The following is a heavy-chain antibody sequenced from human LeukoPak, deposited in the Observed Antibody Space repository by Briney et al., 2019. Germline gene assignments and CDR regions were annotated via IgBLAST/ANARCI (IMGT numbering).Heavy chain of an antibody. CDR1: GYTLTGYY. D-gene: IGHD2-15*01. Sequence: ASVNVSCKPSGYTLTGYYMHWVRQAPGQGLEGMGWINPNSGGTNYAQKFQGRVTMTRDMSISTAYMELSRLRSDDTAVYYCARRMPYYYYMDVWGKGTTVTISS. J-gene: IGHJ6*03. CDR3: ARRMPYYYYMDV. V-gene: IGHV1-2*02. CDR2: INPNSGGT.